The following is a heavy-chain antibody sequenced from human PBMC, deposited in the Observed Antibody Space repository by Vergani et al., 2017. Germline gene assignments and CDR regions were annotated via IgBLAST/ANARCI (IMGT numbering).Heavy chain of an antibody. D-gene: IGHD5-12*01. CDR2: INPNSGST. V-gene: IGHV1-2*02. CDR1: GYTFTGYY. J-gene: IGHJ4*02. Sequence: QVQLVQSGAEVKKPGASVKVSCKASGYTFTGYYMHWVRQAPGQGLEWMGGINPNSGSTNYAQNVQGRVTMTRDTSISTAYMELSRLRSDDTAGYYCARDLLTDSGSNDWGQGTLVTVSS. CDR3: ARDLLTDSGSND.